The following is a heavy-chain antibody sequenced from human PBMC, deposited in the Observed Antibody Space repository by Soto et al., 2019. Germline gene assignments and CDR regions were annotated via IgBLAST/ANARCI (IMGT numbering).Heavy chain of an antibody. Sequence: QLQLVQSGAEVKKPGSSVKVSCKATGGTFSSFSINWVRQAPGQGLEWMGGFIPIIGSSNYAQRFQGRLTITADEATSTAYFELGSLTSEDTAVFYCARGNALDIWGQGTWVTVSS. CDR2: FIPIIGSS. CDR1: GGTFSSFS. CDR3: ARGNALDI. J-gene: IGHJ3*02. V-gene: IGHV1-69*01.